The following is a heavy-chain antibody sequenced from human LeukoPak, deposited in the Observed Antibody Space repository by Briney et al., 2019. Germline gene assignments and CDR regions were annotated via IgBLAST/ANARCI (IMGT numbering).Heavy chain of an antibody. CDR3: ARDSQYYGSGSAYAFDI. V-gene: IGHV3-30-3*01. D-gene: IGHD3-10*01. Sequence: GRSLRLSCAASGFTFSSYAMHWVRQAPGKGLEWVAVISYDGSNKYYADSVKGRFTISRDNSKNTLYLQMNSLRAEDTAVYYCARDSQYYGSGSAYAFDIWGQGTMVTVSS. CDR2: ISYDGSNK. CDR1: GFTFSSYA. J-gene: IGHJ3*02.